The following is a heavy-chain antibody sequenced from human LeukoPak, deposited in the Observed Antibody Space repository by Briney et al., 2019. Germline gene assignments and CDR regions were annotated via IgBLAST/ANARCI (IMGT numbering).Heavy chain of an antibody. CDR3: ARDRDYGPDY. V-gene: IGHV1-18*04. CDR2: ISDYNGNT. J-gene: IGHJ4*02. D-gene: IGHD3-16*01. CDR1: GYTFIGYY. Sequence: ASVKVSCKASGYTFIGYYLHWVRQAPGQGLEWMGWISDYNGNTNYAQKLQGRVTMTTDTSTSTAYMELRSLRSDDTAVYYCARDRDYGPDYWGQGTLVTVSS.